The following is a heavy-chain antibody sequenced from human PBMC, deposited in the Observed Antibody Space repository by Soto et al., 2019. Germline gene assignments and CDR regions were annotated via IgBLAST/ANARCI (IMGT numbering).Heavy chain of an antibody. Sequence: GGSLRLSCAASGFTFSSYSMNWVRQAPGKGLEWVSSISSSSSYIYYADSVKGRFTISRDNAKNSLYLQMNSLRAVDTAVYYCARGGITIFGVVPRPIDYWGQGTLVTVSS. J-gene: IGHJ4*02. CDR1: GFTFSSYS. CDR3: ARGGITIFGVVPRPIDY. CDR2: ISSSSSYI. D-gene: IGHD3-3*01. V-gene: IGHV3-21*01.